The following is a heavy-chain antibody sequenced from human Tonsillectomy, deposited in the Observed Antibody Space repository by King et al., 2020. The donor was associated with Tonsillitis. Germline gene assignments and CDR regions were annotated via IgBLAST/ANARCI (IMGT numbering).Heavy chain of an antibody. V-gene: IGHV3-23*04. Sequence: VQLVESGGGLVQPGGSLRLSCAASGFTFSSYAMSWVRQAPGEGLEWVSVISGSGGSAYYADSVKGRFTISRDNSKNTLYLQMNSLRAEDTAVYYCAKDLNLYDFWSGYPGDYWGQGTLVTVSS. D-gene: IGHD3-3*01. J-gene: IGHJ4*02. CDR3: AKDLNLYDFWSGYPGDY. CDR2: ISGSGGSA. CDR1: GFTFSSYA.